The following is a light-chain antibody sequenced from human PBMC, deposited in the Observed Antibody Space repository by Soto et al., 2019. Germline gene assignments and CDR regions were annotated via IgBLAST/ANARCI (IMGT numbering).Light chain of an antibody. Sequence: DIQMTQSPSSLSASVGDRVTITCRATQNTNSYLNWYQQKPGKAPKLLIYGASTLQSGVPSRFSGSGSGTDFTLTIKSLQPEDSATYYCQQTYNTPWTFGQGTKVDIK. CDR1: QNTNSY. V-gene: IGKV1-39*01. J-gene: IGKJ1*01. CDR2: GAS. CDR3: QQTYNTPWT.